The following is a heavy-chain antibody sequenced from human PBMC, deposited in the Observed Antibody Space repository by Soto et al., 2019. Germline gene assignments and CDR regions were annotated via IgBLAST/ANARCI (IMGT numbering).Heavy chain of an antibody. V-gene: IGHV1-18*01. CDR2: ISAYNGNT. Sequence: ASVKVSCKASGYTFTSYGISWVRQAPGQGLEWMGWISAYNGNTNYAQKLQGRVTMTTDTSTSTAYMELRSLRSDDTAVYYCARDAPGSRGSYFGSYYYYGMAVWGQGTRVTVSS. CDR1: GYTFTSYG. CDR3: ARDAPGSRGSYFGSYYYYGMAV. D-gene: IGHD1-26*01. J-gene: IGHJ6*02.